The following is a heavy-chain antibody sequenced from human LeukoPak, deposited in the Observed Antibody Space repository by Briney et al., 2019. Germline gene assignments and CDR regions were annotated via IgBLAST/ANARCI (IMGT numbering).Heavy chain of an antibody. CDR1: GGTFSSYA. Sequence: AASVKVSCKASGGTFSSYAISWVRQAPGQGLEWMGGIIPIFGTANYAQKFQGRVTITADESTSTAYMELGSLRSEDTAVYYCAGAVAGNYYYYGMDVWGKGTTVTVSS. CDR2: IIPIFGTA. J-gene: IGHJ6*04. V-gene: IGHV1-69*13. CDR3: AGAVAGNYYYYGMDV. D-gene: IGHD6-19*01.